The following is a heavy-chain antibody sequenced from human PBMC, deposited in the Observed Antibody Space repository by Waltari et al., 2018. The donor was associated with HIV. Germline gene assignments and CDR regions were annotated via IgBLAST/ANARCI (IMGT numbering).Heavy chain of an antibody. V-gene: IGHV3-30*04. D-gene: IGHD6-13*01. CDR1: GFTCSSNA. CDR3: ARVAAGTDAFDI. J-gene: IGHJ3*02. Sequence: QVQLVESGGGVVQPGRSLRLYCAASGFTCSSNAMHWVRQAPGKGLEWVAVISYDGSNKYYADSVKGRFTISRDNSKNTLYLQMNSLRAEDTAVYYCARVAAGTDAFDIWGQGTMVTVSS. CDR2: ISYDGSNK.